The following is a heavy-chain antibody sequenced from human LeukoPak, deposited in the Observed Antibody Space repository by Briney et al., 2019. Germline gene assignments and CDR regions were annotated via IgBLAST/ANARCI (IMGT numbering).Heavy chain of an antibody. Sequence: KPGGSLRLSCAASGFTFSNAWMSWVRQAPGKGLEWVGRIKGKTDGGTTDYAAPVKGRFTISRDDSKNTLYLQMNSLKTEDTAVYYCTTDEITVTYPGWGQGTLVTVSS. V-gene: IGHV3-15*01. J-gene: IGHJ4*02. D-gene: IGHD4-11*01. CDR1: GFTFSNAW. CDR2: IKGKTDGGTT. CDR3: TTDEITVTYPG.